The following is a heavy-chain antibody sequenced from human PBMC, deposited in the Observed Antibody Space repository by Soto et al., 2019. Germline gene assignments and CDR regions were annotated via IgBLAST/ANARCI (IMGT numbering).Heavy chain of an antibody. Sequence: QVQLQQWGAGLLKPSETLSLTCAVYGGSFSGYYWSWIRQPPGKGLEWIGEINHSGSTNYNPSLKSRVTISVDPSYNQFSLKLSSVTAADTAVYYCAHGDFEDDMDVWGKWTTVTVSS. CDR1: GGSFSGYY. D-gene: IGHD2-21*01. CDR2: INHSGST. V-gene: IGHV4-34*02. CDR3: AHGDFEDDMDV. J-gene: IGHJ6*03.